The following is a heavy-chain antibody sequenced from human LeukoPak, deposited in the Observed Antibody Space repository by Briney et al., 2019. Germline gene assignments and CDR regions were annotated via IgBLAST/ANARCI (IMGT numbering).Heavy chain of an antibody. Sequence: GGSLRLSCAASGFTFTSYPMHWVRQAPGKGLEWVAVIAYDGSIKLYADSVKGRFIISRDDSKNTLYLQMNGLRGEDTAVYYCARDMSRGAPDYFDYWGQGTLVTVSS. V-gene: IGHV3-30*04. J-gene: IGHJ4*02. CDR2: IAYDGSIK. CDR1: GFTFTSYP. CDR3: ARDMSRGAPDYFDY. D-gene: IGHD3-10*01.